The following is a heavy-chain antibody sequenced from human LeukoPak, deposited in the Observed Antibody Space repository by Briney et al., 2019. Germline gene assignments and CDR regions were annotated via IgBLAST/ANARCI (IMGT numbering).Heavy chain of an antibody. V-gene: IGHV3-21*01. J-gene: IGHJ3*02. Sequence: GGSLRLSCAASGFTFSSYSMNWVRQAPGKGLEWVSSISSSSSYIYYADSVKGRFTISRDNAKNSLYLQMNSLRAEDTAVYYCARKYQLLSFSYNDAFDIWGQGTMVTVSS. CDR3: ARKYQLLSFSYNDAFDI. D-gene: IGHD2-2*01. CDR2: ISSSSSYI. CDR1: GFTFSSYS.